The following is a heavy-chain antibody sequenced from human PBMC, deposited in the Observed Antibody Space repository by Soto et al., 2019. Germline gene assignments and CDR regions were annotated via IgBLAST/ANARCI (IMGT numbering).Heavy chain of an antibody. D-gene: IGHD3-10*01. CDR1: GFTFSSYW. J-gene: IGHJ4*02. Sequence: GGSLRLSCAASGFTFSSYWMSWVRQAPGKGLEWVSVISGSGDFTYYADSVKGRFTISRDNPKNTIYLQMNSLRAEDTAVYYCAKGFYGSGSYYNERAFDSWGQGTLVTVS. CDR3: AKGFYGSGSYYNERAFDS. CDR2: ISGSGDFT. V-gene: IGHV3-23*01.